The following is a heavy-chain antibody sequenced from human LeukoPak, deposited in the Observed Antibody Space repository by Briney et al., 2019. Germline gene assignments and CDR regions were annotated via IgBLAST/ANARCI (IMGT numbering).Heavy chain of an antibody. V-gene: IGHV3-23*01. CDR3: AKAPRYDILTGFNWFDP. CDR1: GFTFSRNA. Sequence: GGSLRLSCVASGFTFSRNAMSWVRQAPGKGLEWVSSLSGSGGDTYYADSVKGRFTISRDNSKNTVYLQMNSLRAEDTAVYYCAKAPRYDILTGFNWFDPWGQGTLVTVSS. CDR2: LSGSGGDT. J-gene: IGHJ5*02. D-gene: IGHD3-9*01.